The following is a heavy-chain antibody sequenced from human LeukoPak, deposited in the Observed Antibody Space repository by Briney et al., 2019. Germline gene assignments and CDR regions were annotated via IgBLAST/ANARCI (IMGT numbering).Heavy chain of an antibody. CDR2: IYTSGST. Sequence: PSETLSLTCTVSGGSISSYYWSWIRQPAGKGLEWIGRIYTSGSTNYNPSLKSRVTMSVDTSKNQFSLKLSSVTAADTAVYYCARDLGVGATTPFDYWGQGTLVTVSS. D-gene: IGHD1-26*01. V-gene: IGHV4-4*07. CDR3: ARDLGVGATTPFDY. CDR1: GGSISSYY. J-gene: IGHJ4*02.